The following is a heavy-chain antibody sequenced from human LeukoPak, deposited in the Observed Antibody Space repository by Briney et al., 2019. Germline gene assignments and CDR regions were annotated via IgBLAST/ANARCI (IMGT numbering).Heavy chain of an antibody. CDR1: GYTFTSYG. CDR2: ISAYNGNT. D-gene: IGHD6-19*01. V-gene: IGHV1-18*01. J-gene: IGHJ4*02. CDR3: ASLSYSSGWDY. Sequence: ASVKVSCKASGYTFTSYGISWVRQAPGQGLEWMGWISAYNGNTNYAQKFQGRVTMTRDTTISTAYMELSRLRSDDTAVYYCASLSYSSGWDYWGQGTLVTVSS.